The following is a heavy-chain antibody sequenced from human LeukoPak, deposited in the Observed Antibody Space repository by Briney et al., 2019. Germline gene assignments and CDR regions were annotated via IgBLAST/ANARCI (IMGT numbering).Heavy chain of an antibody. Sequence: SETLSLTCTVSGGSISSSSYYWGWIRQPPGKGLEWIGSIYYSGSTYYNPSLKSRVTISVDTSKNQFSLKLSSVTAADTAVYYCAKDRVLDYYDISEMDYWGQGTLVTVSS. CDR2: IYYSGST. CDR1: GGSISSSSYY. CDR3: AKDRVLDYYDISEMDY. J-gene: IGHJ4*02. V-gene: IGHV4-39*07. D-gene: IGHD3-22*01.